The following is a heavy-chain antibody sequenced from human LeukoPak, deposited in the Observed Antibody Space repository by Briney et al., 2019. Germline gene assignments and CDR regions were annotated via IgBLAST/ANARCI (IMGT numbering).Heavy chain of an antibody. CDR2: IYTSGST. V-gene: IGHV4-4*07. J-gene: IGHJ4*02. D-gene: IGHD2-2*01. Sequence: SETLSLTCTVSGGSISSYYWSWIRQPAGKGLEWIGRIYTSGSTNYNPSLKSRVTMSVDTSKNQFPLKLSSVTAADTAVYYCATGYCSSTSCYEGGYWGQGTLVTVSS. CDR3: ATGYCSSTSCYEGGY. CDR1: GGSISSYY.